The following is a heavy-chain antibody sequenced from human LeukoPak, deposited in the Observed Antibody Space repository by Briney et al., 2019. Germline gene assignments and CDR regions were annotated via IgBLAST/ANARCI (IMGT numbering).Heavy chain of an antibody. Sequence: ASVKVSCKASGYTFTSYSISWVRQAPGQGLEWMGWISAYNGNTNYAQKLQGRVTMTTDTSTSTAYMELRSLRSDDTAVYYCARERGYSYGHNWFDPWGQGTLVTVSS. CDR2: ISAYNGNT. CDR1: GYTFTSYS. J-gene: IGHJ5*02. CDR3: ARERGYSYGHNWFDP. V-gene: IGHV1-18*01. D-gene: IGHD5-18*01.